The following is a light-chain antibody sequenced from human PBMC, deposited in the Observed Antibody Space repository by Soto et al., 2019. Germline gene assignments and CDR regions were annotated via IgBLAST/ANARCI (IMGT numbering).Light chain of an antibody. CDR1: QSVNSNY. CDR2: GAS. CDR3: QQYGSSVWT. J-gene: IGKJ1*01. V-gene: IGKV3-20*01. Sequence: EIVLTQSPGTLSLSPGERATLSCRASQSVNSNYLVWYQQKPGQTPRLLIYGASTRATDIPDRLSGSGSGTDFTLTISRLEPEDFAVYYCQQYGSSVWTFGQGTKVEIK.